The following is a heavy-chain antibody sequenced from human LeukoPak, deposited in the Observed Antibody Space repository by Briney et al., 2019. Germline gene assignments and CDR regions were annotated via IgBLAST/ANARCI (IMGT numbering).Heavy chain of an antibody. CDR2: ISSSSSTI. CDR1: GFTFSSYS. J-gene: IGHJ5*02. V-gene: IGHV3-48*04. Sequence: GGSLRLSCAASGFTFSSYSMNWVRQAPGKGLEWVSYISSSSSTIYYADSVKGRFTISRDNAKNSLYLQMNSLRAEDTALYYCAKDSTYDYGGTSWFDPWGQGTLVTVSS. CDR3: AKDSTYDYGGTSWFDP. D-gene: IGHD4-17*01.